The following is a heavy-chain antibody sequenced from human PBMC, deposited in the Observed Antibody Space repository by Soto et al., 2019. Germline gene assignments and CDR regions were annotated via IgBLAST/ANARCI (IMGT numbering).Heavy chain of an antibody. J-gene: IGHJ3*02. CDR2: INPNSGGT. CDR1: GYTFTGYY. V-gene: IGHV1-2*04. D-gene: IGHD5-12*01. Sequence: ASVKVSCKASGYTFTGYYMHWVRQAPGQGLEWMGWINPNSGGTNYAQKFQGWVTMTRDTSISTAYMELSRLRSDDTAVYYCARSELVATIGAFDIWGQGTMVTVSS. CDR3: ARSELVATIGAFDI.